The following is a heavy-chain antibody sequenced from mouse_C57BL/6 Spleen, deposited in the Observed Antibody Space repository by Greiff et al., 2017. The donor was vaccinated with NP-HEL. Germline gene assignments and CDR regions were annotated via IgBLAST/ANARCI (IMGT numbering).Heavy chain of an antibody. D-gene: IGHD1-1*01. J-gene: IGHJ1*03. V-gene: IGHV1-26*01. CDR2: INPNNGGT. Sequence: EVQLQQSGPELVKPGASVKISCKASGYTFTDSYMNWVKQSHGKSLEWIGDINPNNGGTSYNQKFKGKATLTVDKSSSTAYMELRSLTSEDSAVYYCARSITTVVFWYFDVWGTGTTVTVSS. CDR3: ARSITTVVFWYFDV. CDR1: GYTFTDSY.